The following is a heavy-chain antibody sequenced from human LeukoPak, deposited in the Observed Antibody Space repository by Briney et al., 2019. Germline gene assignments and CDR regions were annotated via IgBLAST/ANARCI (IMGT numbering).Heavy chain of an antibody. CDR3: AREREDYYESSSYYAPFDS. CDR2: IIPIFGTA. CDR1: GGTFSSYA. D-gene: IGHD3-22*01. V-gene: IGHV1-69*13. J-gene: IGHJ4*02. Sequence: GASVKVSCKASGGTFSSYAISWVRQAPGQGLEWMGGIIPIFGTANYAQKFQGRVTITADESTSTAYMELRSLRSDDTAVYYCAREREDYYESSSYYAPFDSWGQGTLVTVSS.